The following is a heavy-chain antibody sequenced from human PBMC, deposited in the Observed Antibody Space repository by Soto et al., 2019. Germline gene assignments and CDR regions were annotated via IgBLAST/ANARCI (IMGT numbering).Heavy chain of an antibody. CDR2: INAGNGNT. D-gene: IGHD2-15*01. CDR3: ARVHRGGNPYYYYGMDV. V-gene: IGHV1-3*01. CDR1: TSYA. J-gene: IGHJ6*02. Sequence: TSYAMHWLRHAPGQRLEWMGWINAGNGNTKYSQKFQGRVTITRDTSASTAYMELSSLRSEDTAVYYCARVHRGGNPYYYYGMDVWGQGTTVTVSS.